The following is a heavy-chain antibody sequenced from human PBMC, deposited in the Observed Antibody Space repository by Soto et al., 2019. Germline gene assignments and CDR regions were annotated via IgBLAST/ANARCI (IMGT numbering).Heavy chain of an antibody. CDR1: GCTFRTDS. CDR2: ISSISNTI. Sequence: GRSLRLSCAASGCTFRTDSMSLVRQAPGKGLEWVSYISSISNTIYYADSVKGRFTISRDNAKNSLYLHMNSLSAEDTAVYYCAKDQVRVVVAAAFDYWGQGP. CDR3: AKDQVRVVVAAAFDY. V-gene: IGHV3-48*01. J-gene: IGHJ4*02. D-gene: IGHD2-15*01.